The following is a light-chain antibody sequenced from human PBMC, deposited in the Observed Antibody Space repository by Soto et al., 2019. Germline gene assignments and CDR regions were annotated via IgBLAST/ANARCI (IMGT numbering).Light chain of an antibody. J-gene: IGKJ1*01. CDR1: RDVGSD. CDR2: AAS. CDR3: LQDYGDSWT. V-gene: IGKV1-6*01. Sequence: QMTQSPSSLSASVGEKIIITCRASRDVGSDVSWYQQKPGQAPKLLIYAASNLYNGVPSWFSGSRSSTEFTLTISSLQPEDFASNYCLQDYGDSWTFGQGTKVEIE.